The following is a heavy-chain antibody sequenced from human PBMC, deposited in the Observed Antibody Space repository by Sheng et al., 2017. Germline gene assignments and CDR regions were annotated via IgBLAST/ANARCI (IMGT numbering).Heavy chain of an antibody. Sequence: EVQLVESGGGLVQPGGTLRLSCAASGFTFSSYGMSWVRQAPGKGLEWVSAISGSGGSTYYADSVKGRFTISRDNSKNTLYLQMNSLRAEDTAVYYCAKVVLITFGGVIVGPDAFDIWGQGTMVTVSS. V-gene: IGHV3-23*04. J-gene: IGHJ3*02. CDR3: AKVVLITFGGVIVGPDAFDI. D-gene: IGHD3-16*02. CDR1: GFTFSSYG. CDR2: ISGSGGST.